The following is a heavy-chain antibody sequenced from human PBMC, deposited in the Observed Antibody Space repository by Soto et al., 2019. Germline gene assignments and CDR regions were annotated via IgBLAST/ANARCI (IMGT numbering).Heavy chain of an antibody. J-gene: IGHJ4*02. V-gene: IGHV4-61*08. CDR3: ARHDYRSSSSDY. CDR2: IYYSGST. CDR1: GGSISSGGYY. D-gene: IGHD6-6*01. Sequence: PSETLSLTCTVSGGSISSGGYYWSWIRQHPGKGLEWIGYIYYSGSTNYNPSLKSRVTISVDTSKNQFSLKLSSVTAADTAVYYCARHDYRSSSSDYWGQGTLVTVSS.